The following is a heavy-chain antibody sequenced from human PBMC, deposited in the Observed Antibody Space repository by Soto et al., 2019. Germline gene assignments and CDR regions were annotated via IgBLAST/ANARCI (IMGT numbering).Heavy chain of an antibody. V-gene: IGHV1-69*01. J-gene: IGHJ4*02. Sequence: QVQLVQSGAEVKKPGSSVKVSCKAFGGTFSSYAISWVRQAPGQGLEWMGGIIPIFGTANYAQKFQGRVTITADESTSTAYMELSSLRSEDTAVYYCARVRKRITIFGVFDYWGQGTLVTVSS. D-gene: IGHD3-3*01. CDR2: IIPIFGTA. CDR1: GGTFSSYA. CDR3: ARVRKRITIFGVFDY.